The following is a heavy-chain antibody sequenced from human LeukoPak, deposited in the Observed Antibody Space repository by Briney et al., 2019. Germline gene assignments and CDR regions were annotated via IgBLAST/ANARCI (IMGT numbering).Heavy chain of an antibody. CDR1: GGSFTISDDY. CDR3: ASPYLIN. V-gene: IGHV4-39*01. J-gene: IGHJ4*02. Sequence: SETLSLTCTVAGGSFTISDDYRGWIRQSPGKGLEWVGSISSSGNTYYNPSLKSRLAISVDTSNSQFSLNLSSVTAADTAVYYCASPYLINWGQGTLVTVSS. CDR2: ISSSGNT.